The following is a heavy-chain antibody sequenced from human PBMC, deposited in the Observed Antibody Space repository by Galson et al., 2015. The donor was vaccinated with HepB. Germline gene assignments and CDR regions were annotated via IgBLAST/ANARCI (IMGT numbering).Heavy chain of an antibody. D-gene: IGHD3-10*01. CDR2: IYWDDDK. CDR3: AHRVIGSGSWDGGIFDY. V-gene: IGHV2-5*02. Sequence: PALVKPTQTLTLTCTFSGFSLSTSGVGVGWIRQPPGKALEWLGVIYWDDDKRYSPSLKSRLTLTKDTSQNQVVLTIMNMDPADTATYYCAHRVIGSGSWDGGIFDYWGQGILVTVSS. CDR1: GFSLSTSGVG. J-gene: IGHJ4*02.